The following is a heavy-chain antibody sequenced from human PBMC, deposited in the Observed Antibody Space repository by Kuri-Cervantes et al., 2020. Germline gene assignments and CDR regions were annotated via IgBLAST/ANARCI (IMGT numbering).Heavy chain of an antibody. Sequence: GESLKISCAASGFPFDDYGMSWVRQSPGKGLEWVSGINWNGDSTRYADSVKGRFTISRENAKNSLYLQMSSLRAGDTAVYYCARDREGYYDIWGQGTMVTVSS. V-gene: IGHV3-20*04. D-gene: IGHD2-8*01. CDR3: ARDREGYYDI. CDR2: INWNGDST. J-gene: IGHJ3*02. CDR1: GFPFDDYG.